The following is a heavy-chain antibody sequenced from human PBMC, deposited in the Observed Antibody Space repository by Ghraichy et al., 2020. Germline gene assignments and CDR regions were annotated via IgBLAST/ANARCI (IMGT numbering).Heavy chain of an antibody. V-gene: IGHV1-3*01. D-gene: IGHD1-26*01. CDR1: GYTFTSYA. CDR3: ARDLSHYTGIVGPPTGYFDY. J-gene: IGHJ4*02. CDR2: INAGNGNT. Sequence: ASVKVSCKASGYTFTSYAMHWVRQAPGQRLEWMGWINAGNGNTKYSQKFQGRVTITRDTSASTAYMELSSLRSEDTAVYYCARDLSHYTGIVGPPTGYFDYWGQGTLVTVSS.